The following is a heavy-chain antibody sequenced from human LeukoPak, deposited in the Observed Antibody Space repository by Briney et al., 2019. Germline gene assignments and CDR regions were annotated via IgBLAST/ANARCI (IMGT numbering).Heavy chain of an antibody. CDR2: INPGDSDT. Sequence: GESLQISCQASGYSFTSPWIGWARQMPGKGLEWMAIINPGDSDTRYSPSFQGQVTISADKSISTVYLQWGSLKASDTTMYYCARQPGAGWFDPWGQGTLVTVSS. CDR1: GYSFTSPW. V-gene: IGHV5-51*01. CDR3: ARQPGAGWFDP. J-gene: IGHJ5*02. D-gene: IGHD3-10*01.